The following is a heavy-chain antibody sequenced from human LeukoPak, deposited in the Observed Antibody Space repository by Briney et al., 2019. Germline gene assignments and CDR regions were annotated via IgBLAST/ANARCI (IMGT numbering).Heavy chain of an antibody. CDR1: GFTFSSYA. CDR2: ISYDGSNK. J-gene: IGHJ6*03. Sequence: GRSLRLSCAASGFTFSSYAMHWVRQAPGKGLEWVAVISYDGSNKYYADSVKGRFTISRDNSKNTLYLQMNSLRAEDTAVYYCARDQTVTTVYYYYYMDVWGKGTTVTVSS. D-gene: IGHD4-17*01. V-gene: IGHV3-30-3*01. CDR3: ARDQTVTTVYYYYYMDV.